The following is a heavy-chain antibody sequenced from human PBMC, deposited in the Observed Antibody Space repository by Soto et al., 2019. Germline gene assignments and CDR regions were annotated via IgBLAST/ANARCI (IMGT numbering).Heavy chain of an antibody. CDR2: ISAYNGNT. Sequence: QVQLVQSGAEVKKPGASVKVSCKASGYTFTSYGISWVRQAPGQGLEWMGWISAYNGNTNYAQKLQGRVTMTTDTSTSTDYMELRSLRSDDTAVYYCARAIAWPMDPPGYFDYWGQGTLVTVSS. CDR1: GYTFTSYG. V-gene: IGHV1-18*01. J-gene: IGHJ4*02. D-gene: IGHD3-10*01. CDR3: ARAIAWPMDPPGYFDY.